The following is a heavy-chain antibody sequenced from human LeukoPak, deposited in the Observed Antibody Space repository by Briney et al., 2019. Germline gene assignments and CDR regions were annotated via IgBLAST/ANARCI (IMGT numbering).Heavy chain of an antibody. J-gene: IGHJ4*02. CDR3: ARGGGYYDSSGYGGDY. V-gene: IGHV1-69*05. CDR1: GGTLSRYA. Sequence: ASVKVSCKASGGTLSRYAISWVRQAPGQGLEWMGGIIPIFGTANYARKFQGRLTITTDESTSTAYMELSSLRAEDTAVYYCARGGGYYDSSGYGGDYWGQGTLVTVSS. CDR2: IIPIFGTA. D-gene: IGHD3-22*01.